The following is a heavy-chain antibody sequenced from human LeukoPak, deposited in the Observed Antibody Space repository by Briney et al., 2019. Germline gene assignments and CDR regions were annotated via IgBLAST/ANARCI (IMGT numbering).Heavy chain of an antibody. J-gene: IGHJ4*02. CDR2: IYPGDSDI. Sequence: GESLKISCKASGYSFTIYWIAWVRQMPGKGLEWMGIIYPGDSDIKYSPSFQGQVTISVGKSVSTAYLQWSSLKASDTAMYYCARRGSGLDYWGQGTLVTVSS. V-gene: IGHV5-51*01. CDR3: ARRGSGLDY. CDR1: GYSFTIYW. D-gene: IGHD6-19*01.